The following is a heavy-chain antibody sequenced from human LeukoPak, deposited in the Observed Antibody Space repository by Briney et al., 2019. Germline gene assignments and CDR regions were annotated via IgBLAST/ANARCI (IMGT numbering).Heavy chain of an antibody. CDR3: ARDLCTSSSCPNNWIDP. Sequence: SQTLSLTCAISGDSISSNSAAWNWIRQSPSRGLEWLGMTCYRSKWYNNYAISVKSRITINPDTSKNQFSLQLNSVTPEDTAVYYCARDLCTSSSCPNNWIDPWGQGTLVTVSS. CDR2: TCYRSKWYN. V-gene: IGHV6-1*01. J-gene: IGHJ5*02. D-gene: IGHD2-2*01. CDR1: GDSISSNSAA.